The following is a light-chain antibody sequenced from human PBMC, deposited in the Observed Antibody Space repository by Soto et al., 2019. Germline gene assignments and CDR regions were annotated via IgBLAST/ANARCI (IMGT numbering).Light chain of an antibody. V-gene: IGKV1-39*01. Sequence: DIQMTQSPSSLSASVGDRVPITCRASQSISSYLNWYQQKPGKAPKLLIYAASNLQSGVPSRYSGSGSGTDFTLTISSLQPEDFATYYCQQSYSTPTFGQGTKLEIK. CDR2: AAS. CDR3: QQSYSTPT. CDR1: QSISSY. J-gene: IGKJ2*01.